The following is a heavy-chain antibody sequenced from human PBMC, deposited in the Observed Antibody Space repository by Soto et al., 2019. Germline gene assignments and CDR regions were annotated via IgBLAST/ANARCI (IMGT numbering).Heavy chain of an antibody. Sequence: GGSLRLSCAASGFTFRNNGVYWVRQAPGKGLEWVSYISPSGGTVYHADSVKGRFTISRDNAKNSLSLQMNSLTPEDTAVYYCARLGQFDYWGQGTLVTVSS. CDR2: ISPSGGTV. CDR3: ARLGQFDY. J-gene: IGHJ4*02. D-gene: IGHD7-27*01. V-gene: IGHV3-48*04. CDR1: GFTFRNNG.